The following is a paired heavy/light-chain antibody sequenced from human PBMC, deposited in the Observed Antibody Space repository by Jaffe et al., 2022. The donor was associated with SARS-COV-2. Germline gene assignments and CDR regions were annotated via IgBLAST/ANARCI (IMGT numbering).Heavy chain of an antibody. CDR2: IKPNSGAT. J-gene: IGHJ4*02. D-gene: IGHD4-17*01. V-gene: IGHV1-2*02. CDR3: AREGSRGGQDDYAFDY. CDR1: GYSFTDYY. Sequence: QVQLVQSGAEVKKPGASVKVSCKTSGYSFTDYYMHWVRQAPGQGLEYMGWIKPNSGATHYAQKFQGRVTMTRDTSISTAYMELSRLTSDDTAVYYCAREGSRGGQDDYAFDYWGQGTLVTVSS.
Light chain of an antibody. J-gene: IGLJ1*01. CDR2: EVS. Sequence: QSALTQPPSASGSPGQSVTISCTGTSSDVGGYNYVSWYQQHPGKAPKLMIYEVSKRPSGVPDRFSGSKSGNTASLTVSGLRAEDEADYYCSSYTGSTPYVFGTGTKVTVL. CDR3: SSYTGSTPYV. V-gene: IGLV2-8*01. CDR1: SSDVGGYNY.